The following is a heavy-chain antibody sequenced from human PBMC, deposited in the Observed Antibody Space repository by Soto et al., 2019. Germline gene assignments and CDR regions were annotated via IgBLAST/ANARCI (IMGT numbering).Heavy chain of an antibody. D-gene: IGHD2-15*01. CDR3: AKDQKPEAYCSGGSCYSSY. CDR2: ISGSAGST. J-gene: IGHJ4*02. Sequence: GGSLRLSCAASGFTFSSYAMSWVRQAPGKGLEWVSGISGSAGSTYYAGSVKGRFTISRDNSKNTLYLQMNSLRAEDTAVYYCAKDQKPEAYCSGGSCYSSYWGQGT. CDR1: GFTFSSYA. V-gene: IGHV3-23*01.